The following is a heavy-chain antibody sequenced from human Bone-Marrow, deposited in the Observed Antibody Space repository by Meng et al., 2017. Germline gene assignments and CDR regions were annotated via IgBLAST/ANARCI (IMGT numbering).Heavy chain of an antibody. V-gene: IGHV1-69*05. Sequence: QVQLVRSGAEVKKPGASVKVSCKVSGYTFTCDAIGWVRQAPGQGLEWMGGIIPIFGTANYAQKFQGRVTITTDESTSTAYMELRSLRSDDTAVYYCARSHLGGGIGGYWGQGTLVTVSS. CDR3: ARSHLGGGIGGY. D-gene: IGHD2-15*01. CDR2: IIPIFGTA. J-gene: IGHJ4*02. CDR1: GYTFTCDA.